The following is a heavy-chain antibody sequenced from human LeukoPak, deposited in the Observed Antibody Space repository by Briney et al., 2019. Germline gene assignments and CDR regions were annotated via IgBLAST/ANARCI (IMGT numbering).Heavy chain of an antibody. V-gene: IGHV1-3*03. D-gene: IGHD3-9*01. CDR1: GYTFTSYA. CDR3: ARDYDIFDSWGYFDY. Sequence: ASVKVSCKASGYTFTSYAMHWVRQAPGQRLEWMGWINAGNGNTKYSQEFQGRVTITRDTSASTAYMELSSLRSEDTAVYYCARDYDIFDSWGYFDYRGQGTLVTVSS. CDR2: INAGNGNT. J-gene: IGHJ4*02.